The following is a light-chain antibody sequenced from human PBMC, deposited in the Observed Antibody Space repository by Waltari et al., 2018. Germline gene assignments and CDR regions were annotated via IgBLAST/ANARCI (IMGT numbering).Light chain of an antibody. V-gene: IGLV2-23*02. CDR2: EVN. Sequence: QSALTQPPSVSGSPGHSITIPCTGTSSDVGSYNRVSWYQQNPGEVPKLMIYEVNKRPSGVADRFSGSKSGNTATLTISGLQAEDEADYYCSSHTSDLSWLFGGGTKVTVL. CDR1: SSDVGSYNR. CDR3: SSHTSDLSWL. J-gene: IGLJ3*02.